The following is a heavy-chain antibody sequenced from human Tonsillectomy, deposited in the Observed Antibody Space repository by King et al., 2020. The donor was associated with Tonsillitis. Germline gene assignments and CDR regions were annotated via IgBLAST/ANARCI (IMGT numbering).Heavy chain of an antibody. CDR2: IIPIFVTA. J-gene: IGHJ6*03. D-gene: IGHD3-22*01. Sequence: VQLVESGAEVKKPGSSVKVSCKASGDTFSIYAISWVRQAPGEGLEWVGGIIPIFVTANYAQKFQGRVTITADKSTSIAYMELSSLGSEDTAVYYCARSHYDSSGYYSYYYYYMDVWGKGTTVTVSS. CDR3: ARSHYDSSGYYSYYYYYMDV. V-gene: IGHV1-69*06. CDR1: GDTFSIYA.